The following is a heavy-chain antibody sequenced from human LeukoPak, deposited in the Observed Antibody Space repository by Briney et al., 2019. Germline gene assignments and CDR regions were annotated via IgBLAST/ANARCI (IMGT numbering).Heavy chain of an antibody. Sequence: GGSLRLSCAASGFTFTNYIMSWVRQAPGKGLEWVSDISGSSSYIYYADSLKGRFTISRDNARNSLFLQMNGLRAEDTAVYFCARVFPLSVGATRGGAFDIWGQGTMVAVSS. CDR2: ISGSSSYI. V-gene: IGHV3-21*01. CDR1: GFTFTNYI. J-gene: IGHJ3*02. CDR3: ARVFPLSVGATRGGAFDI. D-gene: IGHD1-26*01.